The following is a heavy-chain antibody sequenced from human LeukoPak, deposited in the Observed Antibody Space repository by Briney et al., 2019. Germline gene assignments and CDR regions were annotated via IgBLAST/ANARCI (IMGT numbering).Heavy chain of an antibody. Sequence: PAGSLRLSCAASGFTFSSYGMHWVRQAPGKGLEWVALIWYEGSNTYYADSVKGRFTISRDQYKNTLYLQMNSLRAEDTAVYYCARGLVGTTGGDAFDIWGQGTMVTVSS. CDR3: ARGLVGTTGGDAFDI. D-gene: IGHD1-26*01. V-gene: IGHV3-33*04. CDR1: GFTFSSYG. CDR2: IWYEGSNT. J-gene: IGHJ3*02.